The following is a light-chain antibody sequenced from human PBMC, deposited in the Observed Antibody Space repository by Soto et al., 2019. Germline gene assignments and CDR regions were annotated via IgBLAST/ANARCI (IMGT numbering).Light chain of an antibody. CDR1: QNIDNN. Sequence: EIVMTQSPVTLSVSPGDRVTLSCRASQNIDNNLAWYQQRPGQPPRLLIYGASTRANGIPARFSGSGSGTEFTLTISSLQSEDFAVYCCQQYNNWPPLTFGGGTKVEIK. CDR3: QQYNNWPPLT. CDR2: GAS. V-gene: IGKV3D-15*01. J-gene: IGKJ4*01.